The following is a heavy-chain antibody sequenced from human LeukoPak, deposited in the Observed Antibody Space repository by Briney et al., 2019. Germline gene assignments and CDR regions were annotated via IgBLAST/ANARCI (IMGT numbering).Heavy chain of an antibody. Sequence: GASVKVSCKASGGTFSSYAISWVRQAPGQGLEWMGGIIPIFGTANYAQKSQGRVTITADESTSTAYMELSSLRSEDTAVYYCARWEVDYYDSSGYLLSYWGQGTLVTVSS. V-gene: IGHV1-69*13. CDR2: IIPIFGTA. J-gene: IGHJ4*02. D-gene: IGHD3-22*01. CDR3: ARWEVDYYDSSGYLLSY. CDR1: GGTFSSYA.